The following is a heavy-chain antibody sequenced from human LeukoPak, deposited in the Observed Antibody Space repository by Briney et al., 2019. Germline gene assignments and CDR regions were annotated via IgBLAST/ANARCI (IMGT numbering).Heavy chain of an antibody. CDR3: ARRYCSGGICYFFDY. Sequence: PGRPLRLSCAASGFTVRGNSMGWVRQAPGRGLDWVSTIWTDERTFYADSVKGRFTISRDESKNTLYLQMNNLGAEDTAVYYCARRYCSGGICYFFDYWGQGTLVTVSS. V-gene: IGHV3-53*01. CDR2: IWTDERT. CDR1: GFTVRGNS. J-gene: IGHJ4*02. D-gene: IGHD2-15*01.